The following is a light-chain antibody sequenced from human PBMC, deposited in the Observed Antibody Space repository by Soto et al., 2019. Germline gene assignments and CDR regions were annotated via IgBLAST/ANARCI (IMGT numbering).Light chain of an antibody. V-gene: IGLV1-40*01. J-gene: IGLJ1*01. CDR2: GDS. CDR1: SSNIGAGYD. CDR3: DTYHSSLSGFYV. Sequence: QSVLTQPPSVSGAPGQRVTISCTGSSSNIGAGYDVHWYQQVPGTAPKLLIYGDSNRPSGVPDRFSGSKSGTSASLAITGLQAEEEADYYSDTYHSSLSGFYVFGPGTKVTVL.